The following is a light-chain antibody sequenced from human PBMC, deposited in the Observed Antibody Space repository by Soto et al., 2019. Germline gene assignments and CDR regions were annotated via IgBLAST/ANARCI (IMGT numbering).Light chain of an antibody. CDR3: HQYGSAPAWT. Sequence: EIVLTQSPGTLSLFPGERATLSCRASQSISSSYLAWYQQKPGQAPRLLIYGASSRATGIPDRFSGAGSATDFTLTISRLAPEDFAVYYCHQYGSAPAWTFGQGTKVEIK. J-gene: IGKJ1*01. CDR1: QSISSSY. CDR2: GAS. V-gene: IGKV3-20*01.